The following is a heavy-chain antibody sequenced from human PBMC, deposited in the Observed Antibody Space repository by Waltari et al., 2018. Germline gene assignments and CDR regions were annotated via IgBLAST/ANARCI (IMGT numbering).Heavy chain of an antibody. CDR1: GFTFRSYA. CDR2: ISGSGGIT. V-gene: IGHV3-23*01. CDR3: ASSLYGDYTQIWGRVFDY. J-gene: IGHJ4*02. D-gene: IGHD4-17*01. Sequence: VQLLESGGGLVQSGGSLRLSCAASGFTFRSYAMNWVRQAPGKGVGRVSVISGSGGITDYADSVKGRFTISRDNSKNTLYLQINNLGVKDKAVYYCASSLYGDYTQIWGRVFDYWGQGTLVTVSS.